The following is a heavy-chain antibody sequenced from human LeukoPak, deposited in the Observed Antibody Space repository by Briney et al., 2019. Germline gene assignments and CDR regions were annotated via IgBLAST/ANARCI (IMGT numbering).Heavy chain of an antibody. CDR3: ARSRDGYNLDC. Sequence: GGSLRLSCAASGFTFSSYAMHWVRQAPGKGLEWVAVISYDGSNKYYADSVKGRFTISRDNSKNTLYLQMNSLRAEDTAVYYCARSRDGYNLDCWGQGTLVTVSS. CDR1: GFTFSSYA. D-gene: IGHD5-24*01. CDR2: ISYDGSNK. J-gene: IGHJ4*02. V-gene: IGHV3-30-3*01.